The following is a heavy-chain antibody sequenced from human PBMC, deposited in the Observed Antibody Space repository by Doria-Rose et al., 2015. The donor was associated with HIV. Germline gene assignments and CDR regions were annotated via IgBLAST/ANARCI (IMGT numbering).Heavy chain of an antibody. V-gene: IGHV2-26*01. CDR2: IFSDDKR. D-gene: IGHD6-13*01. CDR1: GVSLSSPGMG. CDR3: ARIKSSRWYHKYYFDF. Sequence: QVQLVQSGPVLVKPTETLTLTCTVSGVSLSSPGMGVSWIRQPPGKALEWLANIFSDDKRSYKTSLKSRLTSSRGTSKSQVVLTMTDMDPVDTATYYCARIKSSRWYHKYYFDFWGQGTLVIVSA. J-gene: IGHJ4*02.